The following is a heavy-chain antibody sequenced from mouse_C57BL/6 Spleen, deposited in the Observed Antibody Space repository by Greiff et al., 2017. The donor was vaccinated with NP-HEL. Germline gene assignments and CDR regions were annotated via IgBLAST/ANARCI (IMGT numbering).Heavy chain of an antibody. V-gene: IGHV1-50*01. D-gene: IGHD2-4*01. Sequence: VQLQQPGAELVKPGASVKLSCKASGYTFTSYWMQWVKQRPGQGLEWIGEIDPSDSYTNYNQKFKGKATLTVDTSSSTAYMQLSSLTSEDSAVYYCARKETYYDYDDYFDYWGQGTTLTVSS. CDR1: GYTFTSYW. CDR3: ARKETYYDYDDYFDY. J-gene: IGHJ2*01. CDR2: IDPSDSYT.